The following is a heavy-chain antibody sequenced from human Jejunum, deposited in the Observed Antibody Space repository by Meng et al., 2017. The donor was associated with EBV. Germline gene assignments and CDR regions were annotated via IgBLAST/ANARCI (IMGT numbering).Heavy chain of an antibody. CDR2: IHHSGST. J-gene: IGHJ4*02. D-gene: IGHD5-24*01. V-gene: IGHV4-4*02. Sequence: QVQLQESGPGVVKPSGTLSLTCAVSGGSISTDNWWSWVRQPPGKGLEYIGEIHHSGSTKYNPSLKSRVTISVDKSNNHFSLKLSSVTAADTAVYYCARDRGVEDYWGQGTLVTVSS. CDR3: ARDRGVEDY. CDR1: GGSISTDNW.